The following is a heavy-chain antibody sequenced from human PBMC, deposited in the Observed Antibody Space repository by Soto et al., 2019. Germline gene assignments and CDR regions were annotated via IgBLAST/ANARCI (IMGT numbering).Heavy chain of an antibody. CDR2: IWYDGSNK. D-gene: IGHD2-2*01. CDR3: ARDPADIVVVPAAKHNSTAYYYGMDV. CDR1: GFTFSSYG. V-gene: IGHV3-33*01. J-gene: IGHJ6*02. Sequence: GGSLRLSCAASGFTFSSYGMHWVRQAPGKGLEWVAVIWYDGSNKYYADSVKGRFTISRDNSKNTLYLQMNSLRAEDTAVYYCARDPADIVVVPAAKHNSTAYYYGMDVWGQGTTVTVSS.